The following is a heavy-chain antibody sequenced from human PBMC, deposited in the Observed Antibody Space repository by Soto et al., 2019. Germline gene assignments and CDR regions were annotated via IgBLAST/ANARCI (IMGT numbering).Heavy chain of an antibody. CDR2: INHSGST. D-gene: IGHD2-21*01. J-gene: IGHJ3*02. V-gene: IGHV4-34*01. CDR1: GGSFSGYY. CDR3: ARFNIAIDAFDI. Sequence: KPSETLSLTCAVYGGSFSGYYWSWIRQPPGKGLEWIGEINHSGSTNYNPSLKSRVTISVDTSKNQFSLKLSSVTAADTAVYYCARFNIAIDAFDIWGQGTMVTVSS.